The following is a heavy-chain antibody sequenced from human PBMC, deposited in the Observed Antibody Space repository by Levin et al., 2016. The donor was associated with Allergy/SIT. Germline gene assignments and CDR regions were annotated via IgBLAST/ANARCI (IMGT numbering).Heavy chain of an antibody. J-gene: IGHJ5*01. V-gene: IGHV1-18*01. CDR3: ARKSHNTIAVPSSVSYWFDS. CDR1: GYFFIGYP. CDR2: IITDTGDT. D-gene: IGHD2-21*01. Sequence: ASVKVSCKASGYFFIGYPITWVRQAPGRGLEWMGTIITDTGDTNYTQKLQGRVTMTADSSTSTAYMELRSLTSDDTAVYFCARKSHNTIAVPSSVSYWFDSWGQGTLVTVSS.